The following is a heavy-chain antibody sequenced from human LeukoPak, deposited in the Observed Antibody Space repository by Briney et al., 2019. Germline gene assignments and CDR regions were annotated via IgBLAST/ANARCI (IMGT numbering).Heavy chain of an antibody. D-gene: IGHD2-2*01. CDR3: TRDQCSSTSCSYYYYYGMDV. Sequence: GGSLRLSCAASGFTFSSYGMHWVRQAPGKGLEWVGFIRSKAYGGTTEYAASVKGRFTISRDDSKSIAYLQMNSLKTEDTAVYYCTRDQCSSTSCSYYYYYGMDVWGQGTTVTVSS. V-gene: IGHV3-49*04. J-gene: IGHJ6*02. CDR2: IRSKAYGGTT. CDR1: GFTFSSYG.